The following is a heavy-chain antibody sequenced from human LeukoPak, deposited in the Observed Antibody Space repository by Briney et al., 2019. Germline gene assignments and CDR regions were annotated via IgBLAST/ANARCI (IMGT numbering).Heavy chain of an antibody. V-gene: IGHV3-66*01. CDR2: IYSGGST. Sequence: PGGSLRLSCAASGFTVSSNYMSWVRQAPGKGLEWVSVIYSGGSTYYADSVKGRYTISRDNSKNTLYLQMNSLRAEDTAVYYCARVSDPDYGDYYFDYWGQGTLVTVSS. CDR3: ARVSDPDYGDYYFDY. J-gene: IGHJ4*02. CDR1: GFTVSSNY. D-gene: IGHD4-17*01.